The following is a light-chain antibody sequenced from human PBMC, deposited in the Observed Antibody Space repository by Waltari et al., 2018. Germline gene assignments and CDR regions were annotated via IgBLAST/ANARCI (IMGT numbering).Light chain of an antibody. J-gene: IGLJ1*01. V-gene: IGLV2-14*01. CDR1: SSDVGGYNY. CDR3: SSYTSSSTV. Sequence: QSALTQPASVSGAPGQSITIPRTGTSSDVGGYNYVSWYQQHPGKAPKLMIYDVSKRPSGVSNRFSGSKSGNTASLTISGLQAEDEADYYCSSYTSSSTVFGTGTKVTVL. CDR2: DVS.